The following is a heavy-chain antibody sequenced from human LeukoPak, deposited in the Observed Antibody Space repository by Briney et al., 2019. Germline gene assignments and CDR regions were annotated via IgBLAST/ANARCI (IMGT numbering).Heavy chain of an antibody. V-gene: IGHV3-23*01. CDR2: ISSSGGTT. J-gene: IGHJ4*02. CDR3: ANCRDSSGWFDY. D-gene: IGHD6-19*01. CDR1: GFTFSSYA. Sequence: NPGGSLRLSCAASGFTFSSYAMSWVRLAPGKGLAWVSSISSSGGTTYYAASVKGRFTISRDNSKNTLYLQMNSLRAEDTAVYYRANCRDSSGWFDYWGQGTLVTVSS.